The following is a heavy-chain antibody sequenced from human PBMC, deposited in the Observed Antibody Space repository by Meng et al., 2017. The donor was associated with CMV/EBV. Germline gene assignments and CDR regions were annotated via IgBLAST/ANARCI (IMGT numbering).Heavy chain of an antibody. J-gene: IGHJ5*02. CDR2: INPSGGST. D-gene: IGHD6-6*01. CDR3: AREEGIAARSDWFDP. V-gene: IGHV1-46*01. Sequence: QVQRGKSGAEGKRPGASVKVSCKASGYTFTSYYLHWVRQAPGQGLEWMGIINPSGGSTSYAQKFQGRVTMTRDTSTSTVYMELSSLRSEDTAVYYCAREEGIAARSDWFDPWGQGTLVTVSS. CDR1: GYTFTSYY.